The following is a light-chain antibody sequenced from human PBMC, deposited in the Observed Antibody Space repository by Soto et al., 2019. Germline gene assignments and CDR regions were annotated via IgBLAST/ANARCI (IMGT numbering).Light chain of an antibody. J-gene: IGKJ1*01. CDR2: DAS. CDR3: QQTYSTPWT. Sequence: DIQMTQSPSTLSASVGDIFTITCRASQSISSWLAWYQQKPGKAPKLLIYDASSLQSGVPSRFRGSGSGTDFTLTISSLQPEDFATFYCQQTYSTPWTFGQGTKVDIK. CDR1: QSISSW. V-gene: IGKV1-5*01.